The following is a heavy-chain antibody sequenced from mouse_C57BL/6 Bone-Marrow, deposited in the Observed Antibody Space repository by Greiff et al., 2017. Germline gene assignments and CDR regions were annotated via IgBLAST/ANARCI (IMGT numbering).Heavy chain of an antibody. Sequence: EVKLMESGGGLVKPGGSLKLSCAASGFTFSSYAMSWVRQTPEKRLAWVATISDGGSYTYYPDNVKGRFTISRDNAKNNLYLQMSHLKSEDTAMYYCARDGNFYWYFDVWGTGTTVTVSS. D-gene: IGHD2-1*01. J-gene: IGHJ1*03. V-gene: IGHV5-4*01. CDR3: ARDGNFYWYFDV. CDR1: GFTFSSYA. CDR2: ISDGGSYT.